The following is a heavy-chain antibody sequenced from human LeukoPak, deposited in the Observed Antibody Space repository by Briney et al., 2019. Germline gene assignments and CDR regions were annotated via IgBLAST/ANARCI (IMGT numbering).Heavy chain of an antibody. CDR3: ARRDRVGATE. V-gene: IGHV4-39*01. J-gene: IGHJ4*02. D-gene: IGHD1-26*01. Sequence: PSETLSLTCTVSGGSISSSSYYWGWIRQPPGKGLEWIGSIYYSGSTYYNPSLKSRVTISVDTSKNQFSLKLSSVTAADTAVYYCARRDRVGATEWSQGTLVTVSS. CDR2: IYYSGST. CDR1: GGSISSSSYY.